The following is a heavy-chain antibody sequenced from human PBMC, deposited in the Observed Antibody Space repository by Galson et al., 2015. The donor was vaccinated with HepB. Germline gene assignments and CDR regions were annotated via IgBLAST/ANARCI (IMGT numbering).Heavy chain of an antibody. Sequence: SLRLSCAASGFTFSNAWMSWVRQAPGKGLEWVGRIKSKTDGGTTDYAAPVKGRFTISRDDSKNTLYLQMNSLKTEDTAVYYCTTDRRPAEGYSKPSHYYYGMDVWGQGTTVTVSS. D-gene: IGHD6-13*01. J-gene: IGHJ6*02. CDR3: TTDRRPAEGYSKPSHYYYGMDV. V-gene: IGHV3-15*01. CDR2: IKSKTDGGTT. CDR1: GFTFSNAW.